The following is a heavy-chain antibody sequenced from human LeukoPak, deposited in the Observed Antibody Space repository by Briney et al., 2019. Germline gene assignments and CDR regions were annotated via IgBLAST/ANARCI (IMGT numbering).Heavy chain of an antibody. CDR1: GGSISSGSYY. V-gene: IGHV4-61*02. Sequence: SETLSLTCTVSGGSISSGSYYWSWIRQPAGKGLEWIGRIYTSGSTNYNPSLKSRVTISVDTSKNQFSLKLSSVTAADTAVYYCARTLPGLSNWFDPWGQGTLVTVSS. J-gene: IGHJ5*02. CDR2: IYTSGST. D-gene: IGHD2-8*01. CDR3: ARTLPGLSNWFDP.